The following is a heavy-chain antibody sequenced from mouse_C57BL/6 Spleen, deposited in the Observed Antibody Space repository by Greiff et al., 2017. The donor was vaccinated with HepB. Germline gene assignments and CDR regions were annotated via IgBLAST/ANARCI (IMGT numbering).Heavy chain of an antibody. J-gene: IGHJ4*01. CDR1: GYTFTDYY. V-gene: IGHV1-19*01. D-gene: IGHD2-3*01. CDR2: INPYNGGT. CDR3: ANPIYDGYYAMDY. Sequence: EVQLQQSGPVLVKPGASVKMSCKASGYTFTDYYMNWVKQSHGKSLEWIGVINPYNGGTSYNQKFKGKATLTVDKSSSTAYTELNSLTSEDSAVYYCANPIYDGYYAMDYWGQGTSVTVSS.